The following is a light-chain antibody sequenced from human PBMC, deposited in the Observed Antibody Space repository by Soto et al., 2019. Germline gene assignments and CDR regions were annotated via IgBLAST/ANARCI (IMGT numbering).Light chain of an antibody. CDR1: QRVSANY. J-gene: IGKJ4*01. CDR3: QQYGDSRQVT. V-gene: IGKV3-20*01. Sequence: EIVLTQSPGTLSLSPGETSTLSCMAIQRVSANYLAWYQHKPGQAPRLLIYDASRRATGTPDRFSGSGSGTDFTLTIRRLEPEDFALYYCQQYGDSRQVTFGGGTKVDI. CDR2: DAS.